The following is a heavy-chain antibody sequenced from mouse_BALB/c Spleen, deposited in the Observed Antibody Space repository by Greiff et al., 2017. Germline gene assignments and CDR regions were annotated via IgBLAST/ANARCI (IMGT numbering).Heavy chain of an antibody. Sequence: EVHLVESGGGLVQPGGSRKLSCAASGFTFSSFGMHWVRQAPEKGLEWVAYISSGSSTIYYADTVKGRFTISRDNPKNTLFLQMTSLRSEDTAMYYCARWNYGSRDYWGQGTTLTVSS. D-gene: IGHD1-1*01. CDR2: ISSGSSTI. V-gene: IGHV5-17*02. CDR1: GFTFSSFG. J-gene: IGHJ2*01. CDR3: ARWNYGSRDY.